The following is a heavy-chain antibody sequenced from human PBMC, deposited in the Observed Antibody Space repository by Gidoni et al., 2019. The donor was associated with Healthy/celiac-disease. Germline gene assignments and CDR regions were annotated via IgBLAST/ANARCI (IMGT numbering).Heavy chain of an antibody. D-gene: IGHD6-13*01. Sequence: QVQLQQWGAGLVKPSETLSLTCPVYGGSFSGYYWRWSRQPPGKGLVWIGEINHSGSTNYNPSLKSRVTISVDTSKNQFSLKLSSVTAADTAVYYCARKAAAGSHFRWWGQGTLVTVSS. CDR2: INHSGST. J-gene: IGHJ4*02. CDR3: ARKAAAGSHFRW. V-gene: IGHV4-34*01. CDR1: GGSFSGYY.